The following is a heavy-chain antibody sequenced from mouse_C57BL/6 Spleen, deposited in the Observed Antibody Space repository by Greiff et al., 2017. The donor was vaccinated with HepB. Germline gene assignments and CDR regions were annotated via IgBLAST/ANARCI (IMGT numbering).Heavy chain of an antibody. CDR1: GFTFSDYG. J-gene: IGHJ2*01. CDR3: ARMDYSNYFDY. Sequence: EVKLMESGGGLVQPGGSLKLSCAASGFTFSDYGMAWVRQAPRKGPEWVAFISNLAYSIYYADTVTGRFTISRENAKNTLYLEMSSLRSEDTAMYYCARMDYSNYFDYWGQGTTLTVSS. CDR2: ISNLAYSI. D-gene: IGHD2-5*01. V-gene: IGHV5-15*01.